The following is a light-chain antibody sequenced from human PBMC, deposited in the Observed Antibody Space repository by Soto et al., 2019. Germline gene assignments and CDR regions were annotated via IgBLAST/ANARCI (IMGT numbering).Light chain of an antibody. Sequence: IQMTQSPSSLSASVGDRVTITCRASQSISYWLAWYQQKPGNAPKLLIYAASSLESGVPSRFSGSGSGTEFTLTISSLQPDDSASYYCQQYNSYSKTFGQGTKV. CDR1: QSISYW. CDR3: QQYNSYSKT. CDR2: AAS. J-gene: IGKJ1*01. V-gene: IGKV1-5*01.